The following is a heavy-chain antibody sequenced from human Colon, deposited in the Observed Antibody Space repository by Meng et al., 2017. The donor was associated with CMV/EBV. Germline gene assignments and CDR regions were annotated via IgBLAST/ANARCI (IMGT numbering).Heavy chain of an antibody. V-gene: IGHV5-51*01. D-gene: IGHD1/OR15-1a*01. Sequence: GESLKISCKGSGYSFTSYWIGWVRQMPGKGLEWMGIIYPGDSDTRYSPSFQGQVTISADKSISTAYPQWSSLKASDTAMYYCARRMEQRHYYYYYGMDVWGQGTTVTVSS. CDR2: IYPGDSDT. J-gene: IGHJ6*02. CDR3: ARRMEQRHYYYYYGMDV. CDR1: GYSFTSYW.